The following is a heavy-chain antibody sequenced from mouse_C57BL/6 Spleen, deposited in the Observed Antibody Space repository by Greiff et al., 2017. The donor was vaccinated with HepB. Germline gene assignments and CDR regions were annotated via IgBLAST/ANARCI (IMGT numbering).Heavy chain of an antibody. V-gene: IGHV1-19*01. J-gene: IGHJ3*01. CDR2: INPYNGGT. Sequence: EVKLVESGPVLVKPGASVKMSCKASGYTFTDYYMNWVKQSHGKSLEWIGVINPYNGGTSYNQKFKGKATLTVDKSSSTAYMELNSLTSEDSAVYYCARSDSSGYWFAYWGQGTLVTVSA. D-gene: IGHD3-2*02. CDR3: ARSDSSGYWFAY. CDR1: GYTFTDYY.